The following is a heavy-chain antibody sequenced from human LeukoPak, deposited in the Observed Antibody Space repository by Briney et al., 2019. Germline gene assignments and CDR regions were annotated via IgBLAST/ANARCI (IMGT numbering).Heavy chain of an antibody. CDR1: GGTFSSYA. Sequence: SVKVSCKASGGTFSSYAISWVRQAPGQGLEWMGRIVPIFGIANYAQKFQGRVTITADKSTSTAYMELSSLRSEDTAVYYCATQVTTVPEKVNFRNWGYGMDVWGQGTTVTVSS. CDR2: IVPIFGIA. CDR3: ATQVTTVPEKVNFRNWGYGMDV. D-gene: IGHD4-17*01. J-gene: IGHJ6*02. V-gene: IGHV1-69*04.